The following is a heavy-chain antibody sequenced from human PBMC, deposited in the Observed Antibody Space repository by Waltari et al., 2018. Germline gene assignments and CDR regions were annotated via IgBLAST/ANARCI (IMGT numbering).Heavy chain of an antibody. J-gene: IGHJ4*02. CDR1: GFNFSNYW. Sequence: VQLVESGGGSVQPGGSLRLSCVASGFNFSNYWMRWVRQAPGKGLEWVANIKQDGSEQYYVDSVKGRFSISRDNAKNSLFLEVNSLRVEDTAVYYCAISGFSGGCTSGCYRFWGQGTLVTVSS. V-gene: IGHV3-7*01. CDR3: AISGFSGGCTSGCYRF. D-gene: IGHD6-19*01. CDR2: IKQDGSEQ.